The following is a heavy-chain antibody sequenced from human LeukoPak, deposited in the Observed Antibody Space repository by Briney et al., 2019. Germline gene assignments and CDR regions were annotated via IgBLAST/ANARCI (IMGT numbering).Heavy chain of an antibody. D-gene: IGHD3-3*01. CDR1: GFTFSSYA. Sequence: QPGGSLRLSCAASGFTFSSYAMHWVRQAPGKGLEWVAVISYDGSNKYYADSVKGRFTISRDNSKNTLYLQMNSLRAEDTAVYYCAKDRSRADFWSGFGYWGQGTLVTVSS. CDR3: AKDRSRADFWSGFGY. V-gene: IGHV3-30*04. J-gene: IGHJ4*02. CDR2: ISYDGSNK.